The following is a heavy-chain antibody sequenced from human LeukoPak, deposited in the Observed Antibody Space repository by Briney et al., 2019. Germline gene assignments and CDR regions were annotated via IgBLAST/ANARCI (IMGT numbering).Heavy chain of an antibody. CDR2: IYYSGST. Sequence: SQTLSLTCAVSGGSISSGGYSWSWIRQPPGKGLEWIGYIYYSGSTNYNPSLKSRVTISVDTSKNQFSLKLSSVTAADTAVYYCAGAYNENAFDIWGQGTMVTVSS. CDR1: GGSISSGGYS. D-gene: IGHD5-24*01. J-gene: IGHJ3*02. CDR3: AGAYNENAFDI. V-gene: IGHV4-30-4*07.